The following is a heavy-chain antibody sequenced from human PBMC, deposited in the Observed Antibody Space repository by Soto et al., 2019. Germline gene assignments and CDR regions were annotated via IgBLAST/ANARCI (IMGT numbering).Heavy chain of an antibody. CDR3: ARVLRFLEWLLSDYYYYGMDV. CDR1: GYTFTSYG. V-gene: IGHV1-18*01. D-gene: IGHD3-3*01. CDR2: ISAYNGNT. Sequence: ASVKVSCKASGYTFTSYGISWVRQAPGQGLEWMGWISAYNGNTNYAQKLQGSVTMTTDTSTSTAYMELRSLRSDDTAVYYCARVLRFLEWLLSDYYYYGMDVWGQGTTVTVSS. J-gene: IGHJ6*02.